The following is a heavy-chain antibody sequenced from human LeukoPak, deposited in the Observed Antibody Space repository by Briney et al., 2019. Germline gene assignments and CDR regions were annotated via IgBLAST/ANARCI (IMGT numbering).Heavy chain of an antibody. CDR3: ARDPNGDYIGAFDF. Sequence: GGSLRLSCTGSGFTFRKYALIWVRRAPGQALEWISAIRADGGGTSYAAAVKGRFTVSRDNSKNTLYLQMNSLRVEGTAVYYCARDPNGDYIGAFDFWGQGIVVTVSS. CDR2: IRADGGGT. D-gene: IGHD2-8*01. V-gene: IGHV3-23*01. J-gene: IGHJ3*01. CDR1: GFTFRKYA.